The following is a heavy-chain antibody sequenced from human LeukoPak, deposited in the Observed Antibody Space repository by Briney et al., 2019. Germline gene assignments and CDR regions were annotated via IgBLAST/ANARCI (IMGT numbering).Heavy chain of an antibody. CDR3: ARALVVAATLSWFDP. V-gene: IGHV1-8*01. J-gene: IGHJ5*02. CDR1: GYTFTSYD. D-gene: IGHD2-15*01. Sequence: ASVKVSCKASGYTFTSYDINWVRQATGQGLEWMGWMNPNSGNTGYAQKFQGRVTMTRNTSISTAYMELSSLRSEDTAVYYCARALVVAATLSWFDPWGQGTLVTVSS. CDR2: MNPNSGNT.